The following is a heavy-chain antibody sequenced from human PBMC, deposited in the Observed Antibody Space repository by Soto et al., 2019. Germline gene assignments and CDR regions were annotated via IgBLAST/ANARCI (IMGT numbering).Heavy chain of an antibody. D-gene: IGHD1-20*01. CDR2: IYYSGST. V-gene: IGHV4-59*01. CDR1: GGSISSYY. CDR3: ARVGDNWNTLYYYYYMDV. J-gene: IGHJ6*03. Sequence: PSETLSLTCTVSGGSISSYYWSWIRQPPGKGLEWIGYIYYSGSTNYNPSLKSRVTISVDTSKNQFSLKLSSVTAADTAVYYCARVGDNWNTLYYYYYMDVWGKGTTVNVSS.